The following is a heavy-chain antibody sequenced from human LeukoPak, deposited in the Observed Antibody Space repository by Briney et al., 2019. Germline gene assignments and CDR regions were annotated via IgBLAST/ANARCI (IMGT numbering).Heavy chain of an antibody. CDR2: IKGDGSDK. V-gene: IGHV3-7*01. CDR1: GFTFSHYW. J-gene: IGHJ4*02. D-gene: IGHD6-19*01. Sequence: GGSLRLSXAASGFTFSHYWMTWVRQAPGKGLEWVANIKGDGSDKYYVDSVKGRFTISRDNAKNSLYLQMNSLRAEDTAVYYCSRGGYISGWFGIDYWGQGTLVTVSS. CDR3: SRGGYISGWFGIDY.